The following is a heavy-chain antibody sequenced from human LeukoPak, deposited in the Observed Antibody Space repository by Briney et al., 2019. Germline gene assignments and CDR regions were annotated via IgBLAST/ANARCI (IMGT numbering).Heavy chain of an antibody. V-gene: IGHV4-4*07. Sequence: PSETLSLTCTVSGASISSYYWSWIRQPAGEGLEWIGRMYPSGITNYNPSLKTRVTLSLDTSKNQFSLKLSSVTAADTAVYYCARDKGDYYGYYMDVWGKGTTVTISS. D-gene: IGHD3-10*01. CDR3: ARDKGDYYGYYMDV. CDR2: MYPSGIT. J-gene: IGHJ6*03. CDR1: GASISSYY.